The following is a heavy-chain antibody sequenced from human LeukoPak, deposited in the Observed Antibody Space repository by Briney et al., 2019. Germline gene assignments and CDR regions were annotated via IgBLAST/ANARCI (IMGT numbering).Heavy chain of an antibody. CDR3: ARSRNYYDSSGYHRAFDI. CDR2: IYYSGST. J-gene: IGHJ3*02. D-gene: IGHD3-22*01. V-gene: IGHV4-39*07. CDR1: GGSISSSSYY. Sequence: SETLSLTCTVSGGSISSSSYYWGWIRQPPGKGLEWIGSIYYSGSTYYNPSLKSRVTISVDTSKNQFSLKLSSVTAADTAVYYGARSRNYYDSSGYHRAFDIWGQGTMVTVSS.